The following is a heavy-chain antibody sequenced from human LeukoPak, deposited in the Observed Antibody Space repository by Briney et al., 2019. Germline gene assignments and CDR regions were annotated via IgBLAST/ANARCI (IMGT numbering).Heavy chain of an antibody. CDR3: ARGGGVTYYDFWSGYYYNWFDP. CDR1: GYTFTSYG. D-gene: IGHD3-3*01. J-gene: IGHJ5*02. V-gene: IGHV1-18*01. CDR2: ISAYNGNT. Sequence: ASVKVSCKASGYTFTSYGISWVRQAPGQGLEWMGWISAYNGNTNYAQRLQDRVIMTTDTSTSTAYMEVRSLRSEDTAVYYCARGGGVTYYDFWSGYYYNWFDPWGQGTLVTVSS.